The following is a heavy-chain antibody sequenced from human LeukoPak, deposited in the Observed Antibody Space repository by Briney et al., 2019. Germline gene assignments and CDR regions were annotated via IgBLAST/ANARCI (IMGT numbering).Heavy chain of an antibody. CDR2: ISSSSSYI. CDR1: GFTFSSYS. J-gene: IGHJ4*02. CDR3: ASQYSSTPSSDY. D-gene: IGHD6-13*01. Sequence: GGSLRLSCAASGFTFSSYSMNWVRQAPGKGLEWVSSISSSSSYIYYADSVKGRFTISRDNAKSSLYLQMNSLRAEDTAVYYCASQYSSTPSSDYWGQGTLVTVSS. V-gene: IGHV3-21*01.